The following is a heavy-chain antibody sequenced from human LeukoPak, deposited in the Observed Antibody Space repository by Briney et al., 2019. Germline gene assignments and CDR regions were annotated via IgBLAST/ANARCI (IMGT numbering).Heavy chain of an antibody. V-gene: IGHV3-23*01. D-gene: IGHD3-16*01. J-gene: IGHJ5*02. CDR1: GFTFSSYA. CDR2: ISDSGGTK. Sequence: GGSLRLSCAASGFTFSSYAMSWVRQAPGKGLEWVSGISDSGGTKYYADSVKGRFTISRDNSKDTLYLQMNSLRAEDTAVYYCAKGRRIGMIDWFDPWGQGTLVTVSS. CDR3: AKGRRIGMIDWFDP.